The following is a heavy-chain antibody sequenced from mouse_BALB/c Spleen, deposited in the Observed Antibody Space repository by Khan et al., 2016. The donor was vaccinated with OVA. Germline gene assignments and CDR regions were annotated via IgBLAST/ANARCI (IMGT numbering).Heavy chain of an antibody. CDR2: ISPGSGDT. Sequence: QVRLQQSGAELARPGASVKLSCKASGYTFTDYYINWVKQRTGQGLEWIGEISPGSGDTYYNEKFKGKATLTAEKSSTTAYMQLSSLTSEASAVYFCSRSNYFGYTFAYWGQGTLVTVSA. V-gene: IGHV1-76*01. J-gene: IGHJ3*01. CDR1: GYTFTDYY. D-gene: IGHD1-2*01. CDR3: SRSNYFGYTFAY.